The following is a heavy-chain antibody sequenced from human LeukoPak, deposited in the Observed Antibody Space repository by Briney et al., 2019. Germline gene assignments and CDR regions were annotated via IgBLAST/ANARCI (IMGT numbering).Heavy chain of an antibody. V-gene: IGHV3-11*06. J-gene: IGHJ4*02. Sequence: GGSLRLSCAASGFTFSDSYMTWVRQAPGKGLEWLSYISGNSGDTNYADSVKGRFTISRDNAKNSLYLQMNSLRAEDTAVYYCARDHRRDYWGQGTLVTVSS. CDR1: GFTFSDSY. CDR2: ISGNSGDT. CDR3: ARDHRRDY.